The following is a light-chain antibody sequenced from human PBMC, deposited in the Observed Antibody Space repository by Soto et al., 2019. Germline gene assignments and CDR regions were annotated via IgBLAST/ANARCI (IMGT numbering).Light chain of an antibody. J-gene: IGKJ1*01. CDR1: QNIDTY. Sequence: EIVLTQSPDILSLSPGERATLSCRASQNIDTYLAWYQQKPGQAPRLLIYGASNRATGIPDRFSGSGSGTDFTLTISRLEPEDFAVYYCQQYGSSGTFGQGTKVDIK. V-gene: IGKV3-20*01. CDR2: GAS. CDR3: QQYGSSGT.